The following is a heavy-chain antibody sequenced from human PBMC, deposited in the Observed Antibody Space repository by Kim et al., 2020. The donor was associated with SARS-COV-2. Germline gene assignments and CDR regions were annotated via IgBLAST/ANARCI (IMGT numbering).Heavy chain of an antibody. D-gene: IGHD1-1*01. V-gene: IGHV3-21*01. CDR1: GFTFSSYS. J-gene: IGHJ3*02. CDR3: ASPLEGGRGAFDI. Sequence: GGSLRLSCASSGFTFSSYSMNWVRQAPGKGLEGVSSISSSSSYIYDQDFVKGRFTISSDNAKNSLYLQMNSLRAEDTAVYYCASPLEGGRGAFDIWGQGTMVTVSS. CDR2: ISSSSSYI.